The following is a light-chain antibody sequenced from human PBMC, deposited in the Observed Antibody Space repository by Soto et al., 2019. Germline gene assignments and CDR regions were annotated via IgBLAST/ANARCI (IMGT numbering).Light chain of an antibody. CDR1: QDIGNY. CDR3: QQYYNVPIT. V-gene: IGKV1-33*01. J-gene: IGKJ5*01. CDR2: DAS. Sequence: DRVTITCQASQDIGNYLNWYQQRPGKAPKLLILDASSLDTGVPSRFSGSGSGTDFTFTISSLQSEDIATYYCQQYYNVPITFGQGTRLEIK.